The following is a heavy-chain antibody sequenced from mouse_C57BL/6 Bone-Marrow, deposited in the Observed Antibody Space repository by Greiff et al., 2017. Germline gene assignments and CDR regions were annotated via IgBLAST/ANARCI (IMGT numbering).Heavy chain of an antibody. J-gene: IGHJ2*01. CDR3: ARSGYDYAFDY. D-gene: IGHD2-4*01. V-gene: IGHV1-64*01. CDR1: GYTFTSYW. CDR2: IHPNSGST. Sequence: QVQLQQPGAELVKPGASVKLSCKASGYTFTSYWMHWVKQRPGQGLEWIGMIHPNSGSTNYNEKFKSKATLAVDQSSSTAYMQLSSLTSEDSAVYYCARSGYDYAFDYWGKGTTLTVSS.